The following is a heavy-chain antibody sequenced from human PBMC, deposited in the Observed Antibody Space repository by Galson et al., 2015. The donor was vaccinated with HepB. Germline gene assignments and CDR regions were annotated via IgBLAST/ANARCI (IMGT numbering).Heavy chain of an antibody. D-gene: IGHD6-13*01. CDR3: AKGVYSRNYGMDV. CDR2: ISAYNGNT. CDR1: GYTFTSYG. Sequence: SCKASGYTFTSYGISWVRQAPGQGLEWMGWISAYNGNTNYAQKLQGRVTMTTDTSTSTAYMELRSLRSEDTAVYYCAKGVYSRNYGMDVWGQGTTVTVSS. V-gene: IGHV1-18*01. J-gene: IGHJ6*02.